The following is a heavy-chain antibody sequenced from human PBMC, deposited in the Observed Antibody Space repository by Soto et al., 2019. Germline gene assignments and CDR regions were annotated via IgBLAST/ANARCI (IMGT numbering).Heavy chain of an antibody. J-gene: IGHJ6*02. D-gene: IGHD3-10*01. CDR3: AKVRGGGFGELRDGMDV. V-gene: IGHV3-23*01. CDR2: ISGSGGST. CDR1: GFTFSSYW. Sequence: GGSLRLSCAASGFTFSSYWMSWVRQAPGKGLEWVSAISGSGGSTYYADSAKGRFTISRDNSKNTLYLQMNSLRAEDTAVYYCAKVRGGGFGELRDGMDVWGQGTTVTVSS.